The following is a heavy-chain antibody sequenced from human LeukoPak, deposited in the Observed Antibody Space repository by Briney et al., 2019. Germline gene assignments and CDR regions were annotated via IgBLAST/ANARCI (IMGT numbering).Heavy chain of an antibody. CDR3: ARGGRIGYAIETY. CDR2: INPNSGGT. D-gene: IGHD5-18*01. CDR1: GYTFTGYY. V-gene: IGHV1-2*06. J-gene: IGHJ4*02. Sequence: ASVTVSFKASGYTFTGYYMHWVGEAPGQGLEWMGRINPNSGGTNYAQKFQGRVTMTRDTSISTAYMELSRLRSDDTAVYYCARGGRIGYAIETYWGQGTLVTVSS.